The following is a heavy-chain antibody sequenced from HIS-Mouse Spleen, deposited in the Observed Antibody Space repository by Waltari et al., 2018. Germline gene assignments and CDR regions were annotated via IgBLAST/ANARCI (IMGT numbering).Heavy chain of an antibody. Sequence: QLQLQESGPGLVKPSEPLSHTCTVSGGSISSSSYYWGWFRQPPGKGLEWIGSIYYSGSTYYNPSLKSRVTISVDTSKNQFSLKLSSVTAADTAVYYCARVPGDYSGAFDIWGQGTMVTVSS. CDR3: ARVPGDYSGAFDI. CDR1: GGSISSSSYY. J-gene: IGHJ3*02. D-gene: IGHD4-17*01. V-gene: IGHV4-39*07. CDR2: IYYSGST.